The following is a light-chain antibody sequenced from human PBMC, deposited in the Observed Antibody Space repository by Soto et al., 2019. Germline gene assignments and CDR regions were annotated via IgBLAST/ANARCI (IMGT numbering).Light chain of an antibody. V-gene: IGKV3-15*01. CDR2: DAS. Sequence: EIVMTQSPATLSVSPGERATLSCRASQSVRSNYLAWYQQKPGQAPRLLIYDASTRATGIPARFSGSGSGTEFTLTISSLQAEDLAVYFCQPYSDWPLTFGPGTKVDL. CDR3: QPYSDWPLT. CDR1: QSVRSN. J-gene: IGKJ3*01.